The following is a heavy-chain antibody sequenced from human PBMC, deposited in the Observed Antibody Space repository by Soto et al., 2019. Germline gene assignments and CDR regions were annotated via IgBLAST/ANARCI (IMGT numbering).Heavy chain of an antibody. D-gene: IGHD3-10*01. J-gene: IGHJ4*02. Sequence: GASVKVSCKASGYTFTSYGISWVRQAPGQGLEWMGWISAYNGNTNYAQKLQGRVTMTTDTSTSTAYMELRSLRSDDTAVYYCARGQWCGELFVYLYFDFWGQGTLVTVSS. CDR1: GYTFTSYG. V-gene: IGHV1-18*01. CDR3: ARGQWCGELFVYLYFDF. CDR2: ISAYNGNT.